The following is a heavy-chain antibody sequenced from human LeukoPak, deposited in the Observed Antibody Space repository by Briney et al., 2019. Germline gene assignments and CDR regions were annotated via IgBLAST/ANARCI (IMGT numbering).Heavy chain of an antibody. J-gene: IGHJ6*02. CDR3: AKNLRRPGRGYYYGMDV. CDR2: INPNSGGT. Sequence: ASVKLSCKASGYTFTGNYMHWVRQAPGQGLGRMGWINPNSGGTNYAQKFQGRGTMTRDTSISTAYMDLSRLRSDDTAVYYCAKNLRRPGRGYYYGMDVWGQGTTVTVSS. D-gene: IGHD1-1*01. CDR1: GYTFTGNY. V-gene: IGHV1-2*02.